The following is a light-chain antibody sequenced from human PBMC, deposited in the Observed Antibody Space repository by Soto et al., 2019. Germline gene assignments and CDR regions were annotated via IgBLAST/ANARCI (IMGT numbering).Light chain of an antibody. V-gene: IGKV3-20*01. CDR2: GAS. Sequence: EIELTQSPGTLSLSPGERATLSCRASQSVSSSYLAWYQQRPGQAPRLLIYGASSRATGIPDRFSGSGSGTDFTLTISRLEPEDSAVYYCQHYGSSPTWTFGQGTKVDIK. CDR3: QHYGSSPTWT. CDR1: QSVSSSY. J-gene: IGKJ1*01.